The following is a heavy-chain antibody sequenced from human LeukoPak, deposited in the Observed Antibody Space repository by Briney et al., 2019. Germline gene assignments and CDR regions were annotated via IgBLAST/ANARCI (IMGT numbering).Heavy chain of an antibody. V-gene: IGHV3-21*01. CDR3: ARGRNAGGPYYSDY. D-gene: IGHD4-23*01. Sequence: GGSLRLSCAASGFTFSTYAINWVRQAPGKGLDWVSSINSAGTSKKYADSLKGRFTISRDNAKNSLFLQLSSLRDEDTAVYYCARGRNAGGPYYSDYWGQGTLVTVSS. J-gene: IGHJ4*02. CDR1: GFTFSTYA. CDR2: INSAGTSK.